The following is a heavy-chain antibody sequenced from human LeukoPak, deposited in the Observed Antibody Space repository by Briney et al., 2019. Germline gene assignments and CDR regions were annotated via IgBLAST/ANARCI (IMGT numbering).Heavy chain of an antibody. CDR1: CGSISSYY. J-gene: IGHJ4*02. D-gene: IGHD3-22*01. CDR2: IYTSGST. CDR3: ARDHGTYDSSGYYYGYYFDY. V-gene: IGHV4-4*07. Sequence: SETLSLTCTVSCGSISSYYWSWIRQPAGKGLEWIGRIYTSGSTNYNPSLKSRVTMSVDTSKNQFSLKLSSVTAADTAVYYCARDHGTYDSSGYYYGYYFDYWGQGTLVTVSS.